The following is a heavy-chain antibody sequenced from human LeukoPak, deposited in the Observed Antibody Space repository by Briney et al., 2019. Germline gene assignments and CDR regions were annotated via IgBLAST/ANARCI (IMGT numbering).Heavy chain of an antibody. CDR2: ISSSSSYI. CDR1: GFTFSSYS. D-gene: IGHD2-2*01. V-gene: IGHV3-21*01. CDR3: AGDDIVVVPAANYYYYGMDV. J-gene: IGHJ6*02. Sequence: GGSLRLSCAASGFTFSSYSMNWVRQAPGKGLEWVSSISSSSSYIYYADSVKGRFTISRDNAKNSLYLQMNSLRAEDTAVYYCAGDDIVVVPAANYYYYGMDVWGQGTTVTVSS.